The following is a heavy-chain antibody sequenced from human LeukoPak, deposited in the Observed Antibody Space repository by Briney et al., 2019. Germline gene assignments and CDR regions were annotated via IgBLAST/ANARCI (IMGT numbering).Heavy chain of an antibody. CDR2: IHSGGSA. CDR3: ARDRGLSV. CDR1: GFSVSSNY. D-gene: IGHD3-16*02. Sequence: PGGSLRLSCAASGFSVSSNYMSWVRQAPGKGLEWVSGIHSGGSAHYADSVKGRFTISRDNSKNTLYLQMNSLRVEDTAVYYCARDRGLSVWGQGTLVTVSS. J-gene: IGHJ4*02. V-gene: IGHV3-53*01.